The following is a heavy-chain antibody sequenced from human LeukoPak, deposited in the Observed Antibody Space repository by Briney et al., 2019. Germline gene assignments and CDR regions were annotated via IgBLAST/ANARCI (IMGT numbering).Heavy chain of an antibody. V-gene: IGHV1-2*02. CDR3: ARDLSDRVVVGDYFDY. Sequence: ASVKVSCKASGYTFTGYYMHWVRQAPGQGLEWMGWINPNSGGTNYAQKFQGRVTMTRDTSISTAYMELSRLRSDDTAVYYCARDLSDRVVVGDYFDYWGQGTLVTVSS. D-gene: IGHD3-22*01. CDR2: INPNSGGT. J-gene: IGHJ4*02. CDR1: GYTFTGYY.